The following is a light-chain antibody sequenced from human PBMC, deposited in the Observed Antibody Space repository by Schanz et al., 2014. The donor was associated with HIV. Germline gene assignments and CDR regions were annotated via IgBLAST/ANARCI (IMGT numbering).Light chain of an antibody. J-gene: IGLJ7*01. CDR2: GVT. CDR1: SSDVGVSHY. Sequence: QSVLTQPASVSGSLGQSTTISCTGTSSDVGVSHYVAWYQQYPGKAPKLMIYGVTKRPSGVSHRFSGSKSGNTASLTISGLQAEDEAEYYCCSYAGLNRAVFGGGTQLTVL. V-gene: IGLV2-14*01. CDR3: CSYAGLNRAV.